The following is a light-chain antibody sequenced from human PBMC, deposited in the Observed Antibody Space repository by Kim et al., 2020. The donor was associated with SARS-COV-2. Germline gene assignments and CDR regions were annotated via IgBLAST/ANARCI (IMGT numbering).Light chain of an antibody. Sequence: SSELTQDPAVSVALGQTVRITCQGDSLRSYYATWYQQKPGQAPIIVIYGKNIRPSGIPDRFSGSSSGNTASLTITGTQAGDEADYYSNSRDSSDNVVFGGGTQLTVL. CDR2: GKN. V-gene: IGLV3-19*01. CDR1: SLRSYY. CDR3: NSRDSSDNVV. J-gene: IGLJ2*01.